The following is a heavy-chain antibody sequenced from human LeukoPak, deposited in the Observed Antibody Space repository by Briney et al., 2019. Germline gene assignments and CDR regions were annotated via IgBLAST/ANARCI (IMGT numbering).Heavy chain of an antibody. CDR1: GFTFNDYA. CDR2: ISWNGATL. V-gene: IGHV3-9*01. J-gene: IGHJ3*02. CDR3: AFEIGRSQGAFDI. D-gene: IGHD1-26*01. Sequence: GGSLRLSCAASGFTFNDYAMHWVRQAPGKGLEWVSGISWNGATLAYADSVKGRFTISRDNTKKSLYLQMNSLRAEDSAVYYCAFEIGRSQGAFDIWGQGTMITVSS.